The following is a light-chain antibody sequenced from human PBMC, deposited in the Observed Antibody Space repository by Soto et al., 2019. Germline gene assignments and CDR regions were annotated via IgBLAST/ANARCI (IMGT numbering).Light chain of an antibody. CDR3: QSYDSSLSGSK. J-gene: IGLJ2*01. CDR1: SSNIGAGYD. Sequence: QSVLTQPPSVSGAPGQRVTISCTGSSSNIGAGYDVHWYQQLPGTAPKLLIYGISNRPSGVPDRFSGSKSGTSASLAITGLQAEDEADYYCQSYDSSLSGSKFGGGTKLTVL. V-gene: IGLV1-40*01. CDR2: GIS.